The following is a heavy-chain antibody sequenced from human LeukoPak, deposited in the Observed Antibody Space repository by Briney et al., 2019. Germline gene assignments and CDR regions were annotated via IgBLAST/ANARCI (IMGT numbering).Heavy chain of an antibody. CDR2: IYYSGST. D-gene: IGHD2-2*01. J-gene: IGHJ6*02. Sequence: PSETLSLTCTVSGGSISSYYWSWIRQPPGKGLEWIGYIYYSGSTNYNPPLKSRVTISVDTSKNQFSLKLSSVTAADTAVYYCARDNVVEYQLLGPADYYGMDVWGQGTTVTVSS. CDR1: GGSISSYY. CDR3: ARDNVVEYQLLGPADYYGMDV. V-gene: IGHV4-59*01.